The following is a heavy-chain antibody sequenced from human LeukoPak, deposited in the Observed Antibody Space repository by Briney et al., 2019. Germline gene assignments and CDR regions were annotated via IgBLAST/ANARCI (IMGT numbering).Heavy chain of an antibody. V-gene: IGHV4-31*03. CDR1: GGSISSGGYY. CDR2: IYYSGST. Sequence: SETLSLTCTVSGGSISSGGYYWSWIRQHPGKGLEWIGYIYYSGSTYYSPSLKSRVTISVDTSKNQFSLKLSSVTAADTAVYYCARVKLDSSSSSFYYYYYMDVWGKGTTVTVSS. J-gene: IGHJ6*03. CDR3: ARVKLDSSSSSFYYYYYMDV. D-gene: IGHD6-6*01.